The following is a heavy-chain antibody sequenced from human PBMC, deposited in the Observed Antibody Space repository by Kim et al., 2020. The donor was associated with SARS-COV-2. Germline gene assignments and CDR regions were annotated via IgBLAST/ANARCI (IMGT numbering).Heavy chain of an antibody. Sequence: DSGKGRFTISRDTSKETVYLQMSSLRAEDTAVYFCAKSVGEYYYYYGLDVWGQGTTVIVSS. CDR3: AKSVGEYYYYYGLDV. J-gene: IGHJ6*02. V-gene: IGHV3-23*01. D-gene: IGHD3-10*01.